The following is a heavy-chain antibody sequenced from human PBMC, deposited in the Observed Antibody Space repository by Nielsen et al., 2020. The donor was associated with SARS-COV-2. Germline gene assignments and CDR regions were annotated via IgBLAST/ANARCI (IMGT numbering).Heavy chain of an antibody. J-gene: IGHJ6*02. CDR1: GYTFTSYD. CDR2: MNPNSGNT. Sequence: ASVKVSCKASGYTFTSYDINWVRQATGQGLEWMGWMNPNSGNTGYAQKFQGRVTMTRNTSISTAYMELSSLRSEDTAVYYCARGELQYYYYGMDVWGQGTTVTVSS. CDR3: ARGELQYYYYGMDV. D-gene: IGHD1-7*01. V-gene: IGHV1-8*01.